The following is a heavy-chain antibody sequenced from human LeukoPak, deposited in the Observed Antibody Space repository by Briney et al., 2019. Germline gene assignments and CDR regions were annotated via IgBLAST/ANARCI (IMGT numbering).Heavy chain of an antibody. J-gene: IGHJ6*02. CDR2: ISYDGSNK. CDR3: AKEGITNYYYYGMDV. V-gene: IGHV3-30*18. Sequence: PGGSLRLSCAGSGFTFSTYGMHWVRQAPGKGLEWVAVISYDGSNKYYADSVKGRFTISRDNSKNTLYLQMNSLRAEDTAVYYCAKEGITNYYYYGMDVWGQGTTVTVSS. CDR1: GFTFSTYG.